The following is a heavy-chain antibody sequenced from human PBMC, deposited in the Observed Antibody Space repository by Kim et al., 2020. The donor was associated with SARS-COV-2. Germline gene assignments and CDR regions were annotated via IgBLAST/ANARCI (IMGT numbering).Heavy chain of an antibody. J-gene: IGHJ4*02. D-gene: IGHD1-26*01. Sequence: NYHPSLKSRFTISVNTSKNQFTRKLSSVTAADTGVYCCAGPIVGVNGFDYWGQGTLVTVSS. V-gene: IGHV4-34*01. CDR3: AGPIVGVNGFDY.